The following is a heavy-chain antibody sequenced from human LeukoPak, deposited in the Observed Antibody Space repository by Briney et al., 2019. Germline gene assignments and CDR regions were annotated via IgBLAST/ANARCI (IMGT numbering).Heavy chain of an antibody. Sequence: SETLSFTCTVSGGSVSSASYYWTWIRQPPGKGLEWIGYIYASGNTNYNPSLKSRVTISVDTSKNQFSLKLSSVTAADTAVYYCARDPPVAGTSWGQGTLVTVSS. CDR3: ARDPPVAGTS. CDR2: IYASGNT. V-gene: IGHV4-61*01. D-gene: IGHD6-19*01. J-gene: IGHJ4*02. CDR1: GGSVSSASYY.